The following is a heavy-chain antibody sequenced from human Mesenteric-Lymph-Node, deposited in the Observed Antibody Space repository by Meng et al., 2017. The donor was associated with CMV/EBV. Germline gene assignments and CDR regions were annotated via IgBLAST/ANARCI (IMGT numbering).Heavy chain of an antibody. Sequence: QVQLVQSGAEGKKPGAPVRVSGQASGYTFIDYYINWVRQAPGQGLEWMGRINPKTGGRSYAQNFQGRVTMTRDTSINTAYMEVNRLNSDDTAMYYCARDRDTDCYSPFDYWGPGTLVTVSS. D-gene: IGHD2-15*01. V-gene: IGHV1-2*06. CDR3: ARDRDTDCYSPFDY. J-gene: IGHJ4*02. CDR1: GYTFIDYY. CDR2: INPKTGGR.